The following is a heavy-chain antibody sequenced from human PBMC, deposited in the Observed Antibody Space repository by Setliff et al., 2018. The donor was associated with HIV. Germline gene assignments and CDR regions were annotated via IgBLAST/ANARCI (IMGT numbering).Heavy chain of an antibody. Sequence: SETLSLTCTVSGGSINSHYWTWVRQPPGKGLEWIGYMYYFWRTNYNPSLKSRVIISGDTFKNQFSLNLRSVTAADTAVYFCARGRWAAAAGPYLDYWGQGSRVTVSS. D-gene: IGHD6-13*01. CDR2: MYYFWRT. J-gene: IGHJ4*02. CDR1: GGSINSHY. V-gene: IGHV4-59*11. CDR3: ARGRWAAAAGPYLDY.